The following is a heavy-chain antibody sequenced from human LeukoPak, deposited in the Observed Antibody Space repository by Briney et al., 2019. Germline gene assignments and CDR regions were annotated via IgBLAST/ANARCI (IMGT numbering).Heavy chain of an antibody. CDR2: INLSGST. V-gene: IGHV4-34*01. J-gene: IGHJ4*02. CDR3: ARGDRVAGTFPFDY. D-gene: IGHD6-19*01. Sequence: PSETLSLTCAVYGGSFSGYYWSWIRQPPGKGLEWIGEINLSGSTNYNPSLTSRVTISVDTSKNQFSLKLSSVTAADTAVYYCARGDRVAGTFPFDYWGQGTLVTVSS. CDR1: GGSFSGYY.